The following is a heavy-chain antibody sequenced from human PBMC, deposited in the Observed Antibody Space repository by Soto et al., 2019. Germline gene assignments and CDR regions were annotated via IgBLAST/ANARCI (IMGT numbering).Heavy chain of an antibody. Sequence: QVQLVQSGAEVKKPGASVKVSCKASGGTFSSYTISWVRQAPGQGLEWMGRIIPILGIANYAQKFQGRVTITEDKYTRTAYMELSSLRSEDTAVYYCAPTPFWSGGSCYKKLDYWGQGTLVTVSS. J-gene: IGHJ4*02. CDR1: GGTFSSYT. D-gene: IGHD2-15*01. CDR3: APTPFWSGGSCYKKLDY. V-gene: IGHV1-69*02. CDR2: IIPILGIA.